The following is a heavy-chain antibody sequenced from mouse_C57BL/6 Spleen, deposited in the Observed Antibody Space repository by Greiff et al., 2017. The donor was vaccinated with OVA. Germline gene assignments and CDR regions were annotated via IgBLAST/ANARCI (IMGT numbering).Heavy chain of an antibody. Sequence: EVKLVESGGDLVKPGGSLKLSCAASGFTFSSYGMSWVRQTPDKRLEWVATISSGGSYTYYPDSVKGRFTISRDNAKNTLYLQMSSLKSEDTAMYYCARHEAFFDYWGQGTTLTVSS. CDR2: ISSGGSYT. CDR1: GFTFSSYG. CDR3: ARHEAFFDY. V-gene: IGHV5-6*02. J-gene: IGHJ2*01.